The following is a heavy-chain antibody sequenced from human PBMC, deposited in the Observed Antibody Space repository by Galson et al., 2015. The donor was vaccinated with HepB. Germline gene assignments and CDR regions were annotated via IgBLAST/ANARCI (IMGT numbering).Heavy chain of an antibody. CDR3: ARDRVPGYYKRYDHYGMDV. CDR2: ISSGSSTV. V-gene: IGHV3-48*02. CDR1: GFTLNSYG. D-gene: IGHD3-9*01. J-gene: IGHJ6*02. Sequence: SLRLSCAVSGFTLNSYGMHWVRQAPGKGLEWVSYISSGSSTVHYVDSVKGRFTISRDNAKNSLYLQMNSLRDEDTAVYYCARDRVPGYYKRYDHYGMDVWGQGTTVTVSS.